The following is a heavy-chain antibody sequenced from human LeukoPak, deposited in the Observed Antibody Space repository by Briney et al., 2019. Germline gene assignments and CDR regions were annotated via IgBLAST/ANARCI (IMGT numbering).Heavy chain of an antibody. J-gene: IGHJ2*01. CDR2: ISGSGGST. V-gene: IGHV3-23*01. D-gene: IGHD2-8*01. Sequence: GGSLRLSCAASGFTFSSYAMSWVRQAPGEGLEWVSAISGSGGSTYYADSVRGRFTISRDNSKNTLYLQMNSLRAEDTAVYYPAKSEIVHRFGLSWHFDLCGRGTLVTVSS. CDR1: GFTFSSYA. CDR3: AKSEIVHRFGLSWHFDL.